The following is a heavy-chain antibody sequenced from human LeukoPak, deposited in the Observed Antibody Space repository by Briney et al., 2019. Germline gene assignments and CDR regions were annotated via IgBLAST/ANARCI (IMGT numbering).Heavy chain of an antibody. V-gene: IGHV4-34*01. D-gene: IGHD5-18*01. CDR1: GGSFSGYY. CDR2: INHSGST. J-gene: IGHJ6*03. Sequence: SETLSLTCAVYGGSFSGYYWSWIRQPPGKGLEWIGEINHSGSTNYNPSLKSRVTISVDTSKSQFSLKLSSVTAADTAVYYCARRFGYGYRTGYYMDVWGKGTTVTISS. CDR3: ARRFGYGYRTGYYMDV.